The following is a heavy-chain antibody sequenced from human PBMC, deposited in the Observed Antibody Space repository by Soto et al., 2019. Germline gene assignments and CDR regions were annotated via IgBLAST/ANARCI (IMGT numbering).Heavy chain of an antibody. J-gene: IGHJ4*02. D-gene: IGHD5-18*01. V-gene: IGHV1-69*13. CDR2: IIPIFGTA. CDR3: AREDTAMVPLNY. Sequence: SVKVSCKASGGTFSSYAISWVRQAPGQGLEWMGGIIPIFGTANYAQKFQGRVKITADESTSTAYMELSSLRSEDTAVYYCAREDTAMVPLNYWGQGTLVTVSS. CDR1: GGTFSSYA.